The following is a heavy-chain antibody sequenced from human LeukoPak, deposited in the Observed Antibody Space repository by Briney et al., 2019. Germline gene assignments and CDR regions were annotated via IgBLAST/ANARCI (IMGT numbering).Heavy chain of an antibody. D-gene: IGHD6-19*01. CDR1: GGSISSYY. V-gene: IGHV4-59*01. Sequence: SETLSLTCTVSGGSISSYYWSWIRQPPGKGLEWIGYIYYSGSSDYNPSLKSRVTISVDTSKNQSSLKLSSVTAADTAVYYCASYNNGWHGRYFDHWGQGTLVTVSS. CDR2: IYYSGSS. J-gene: IGHJ4*02. CDR3: ASYNNGWHGRYFDH.